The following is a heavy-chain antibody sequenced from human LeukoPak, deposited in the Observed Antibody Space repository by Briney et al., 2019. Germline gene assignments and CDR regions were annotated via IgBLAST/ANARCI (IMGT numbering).Heavy chain of an antibody. CDR1: GGSISSSHYY. J-gene: IGHJ4*02. CDR2: IYYSGTT. CDR3: ARGFVVVPAAIKY. Sequence: SETLSLTCTVSGGSISSSHYYWGWIRQSPGKGLEWIGSIYYSGTTYYNPSLESRVTISDDTSKNRFSLMLTSLTAADTAVYYCARGFVVVPAAIKYWGQGTLVTVSS. D-gene: IGHD2-2*01. V-gene: IGHV4-39*02.